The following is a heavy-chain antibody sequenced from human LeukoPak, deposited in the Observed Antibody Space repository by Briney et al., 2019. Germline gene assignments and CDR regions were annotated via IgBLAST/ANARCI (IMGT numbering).Heavy chain of an antibody. Sequence: ASVKVSCKASGGTFSSYTISWVRQAPGQGLEWMGRIIPILGIANYAQKFQGRVTITADNSTSTAYMELSSLRSEDTAVYYCASFGREQLVRYYYYYMDVWGKGTTVTVSS. D-gene: IGHD6-6*01. J-gene: IGHJ6*03. CDR2: IIPILGIA. CDR3: ASFGREQLVRYYYYYMDV. V-gene: IGHV1-69*02. CDR1: GGTFSSYT.